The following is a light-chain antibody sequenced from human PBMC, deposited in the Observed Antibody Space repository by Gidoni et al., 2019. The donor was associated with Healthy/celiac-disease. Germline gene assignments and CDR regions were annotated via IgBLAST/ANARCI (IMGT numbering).Light chain of an antibody. CDR2: KDS. Sequence: SYELTQPPAVSVSPGQTARITCSGDALPKQYAYWYQQKPGQAPVLVIYKDSERPSGIPERFSGSRSGTTVTLTIRGVQAEDEADYYCQSADSSGVFGGGTKLTVL. V-gene: IGLV3-25*03. CDR3: QSADSSGV. J-gene: IGLJ3*02. CDR1: ALPKQY.